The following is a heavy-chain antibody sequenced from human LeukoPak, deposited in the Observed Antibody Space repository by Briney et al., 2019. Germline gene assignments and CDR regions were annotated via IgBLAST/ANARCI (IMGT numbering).Heavy chain of an antibody. CDR1: GGSISSSSYY. CDR3: AREGRGQQLTPIDY. CDR2: IYYSGST. D-gene: IGHD6-13*01. V-gene: IGHV4-39*07. J-gene: IGHJ4*02. Sequence: PSETLSLTCTVSGGSISSSSYYRGWIRQPPGKGLEWIGSIYYSGSTYYNPSLKSRVTISVDTSTNQFSLKVNSLTTADTAVYYCAREGRGQQLTPIDYWGPGALVTVSS.